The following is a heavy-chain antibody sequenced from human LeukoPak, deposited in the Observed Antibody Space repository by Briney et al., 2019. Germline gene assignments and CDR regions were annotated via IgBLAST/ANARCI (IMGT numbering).Heavy chain of an antibody. CDR1: CGPLYNYL. Sequence: PSETLALTCSVSCGPLYNYLWHWLRQPPGRGLEGNGHFHYTGRSSYTPALKSRVFISIDTSMNQFSLTLSSVTAADTAVYYCARRARAEADTSPDNWIDPWGQGTLVTVSS. D-gene: IGHD6-13*01. CDR2: FHYTGRS. V-gene: IGHV4-59*08. J-gene: IGHJ5*02. CDR3: ARRARAEADTSPDNWIDP.